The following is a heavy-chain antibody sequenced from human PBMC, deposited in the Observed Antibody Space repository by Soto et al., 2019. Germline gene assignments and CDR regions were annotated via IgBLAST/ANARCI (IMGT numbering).Heavy chain of an antibody. Sequence: VSVKVSCKASGYTFTIYAMHLVRQAPGQRLEWMGWINAGNGNTKYSQKFQGRVTITRDTSASTAYMELSSLRSEDTAVYYCARGPRITIFGVVIALFDPWGQGTLVTVPQ. V-gene: IGHV1-3*01. CDR3: ARGPRITIFGVVIALFDP. D-gene: IGHD3-3*01. CDR2: INAGNGNT. J-gene: IGHJ5*02. CDR1: GYTFTIYA.